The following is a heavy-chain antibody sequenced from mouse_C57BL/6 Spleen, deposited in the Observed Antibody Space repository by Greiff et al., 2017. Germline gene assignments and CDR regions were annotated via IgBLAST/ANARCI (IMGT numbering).Heavy chain of an antibody. V-gene: IGHV5-4*01. Sequence: EVQGVESGGGLVKPGGSLKLSCAASGFTFSSYAMSWVRQTPEKRLEWVATISDGGSYTYYPDNVKGRFTISRDNAKNNLYLQMSHLKSEDTAMYYCARVYDYDEGYAMDYWGQGTSVTVSS. CDR3: ARVYDYDEGYAMDY. CDR2: ISDGGSYT. D-gene: IGHD2-4*01. J-gene: IGHJ4*01. CDR1: GFTFSSYA.